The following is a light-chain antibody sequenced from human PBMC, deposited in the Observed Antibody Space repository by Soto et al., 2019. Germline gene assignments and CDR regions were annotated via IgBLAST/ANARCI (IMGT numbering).Light chain of an antibody. CDR1: QSGSSN. CDR2: GAS. Sequence: TAMTHSPATLSLSPEERATHSCAASQSGSSNLAWYQQKPGQAPSLLIYGASTRATGIPARFSGSGSGTEFTLTISSLQSEDFAVYYCQQYNNWPLTFGPGTKVDIK. V-gene: IGKV3-15*01. J-gene: IGKJ3*01. CDR3: QQYNNWPLT.